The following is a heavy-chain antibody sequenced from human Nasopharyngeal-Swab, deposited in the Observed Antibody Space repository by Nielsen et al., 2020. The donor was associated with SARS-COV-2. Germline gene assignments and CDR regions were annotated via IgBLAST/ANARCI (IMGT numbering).Heavy chain of an antibody. CDR1: GASISSGHYY. Sequence: SETLSLTCTVSGASISSGHYYWGWIRQPPGKALEWIASVHNSGAIYYNPSLKSRVTIDIDTSKNHFSLRLHSVTAADTAIYYCARQGFGEGDWGQGTLVTVSS. V-gene: IGHV4-39*02. CDR2: VHNSGAI. CDR3: ARQGFGEGD. D-gene: IGHD3-10*01. J-gene: IGHJ4*02.